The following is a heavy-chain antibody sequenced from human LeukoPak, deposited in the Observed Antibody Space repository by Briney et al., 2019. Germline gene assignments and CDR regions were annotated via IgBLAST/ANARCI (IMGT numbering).Heavy chain of an antibody. CDR1: GGSFSGYY. CDR3: ARGPGFDY. Sequence: SETLSLTCAVYGGSFSGYYWSWIRQPPGKGLEWIGEIDHSGSTNYNPSLKSRVTISVDTSKNQFSLKLSPVTAADTAVYYCARGPGFDYWGQGTLVTVSS. V-gene: IGHV4-34*01. CDR2: IDHSGST. J-gene: IGHJ4*02.